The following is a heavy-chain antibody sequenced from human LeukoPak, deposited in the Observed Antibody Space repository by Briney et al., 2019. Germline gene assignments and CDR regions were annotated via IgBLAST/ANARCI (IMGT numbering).Heavy chain of an antibody. Sequence: GPLRLSRDASGFTLRAYHMSRIPQAPGKGPECVSYISSSGSTIYYADSVKGRFTISRNNAKNSLYLQMNSLRAEDTAVYYCARVSSSWYYFDYWGQGTLVTVSS. J-gene: IGHJ4*02. CDR2: ISSSGSTI. CDR1: GFTLRAYH. V-gene: IGHV3-11*04. D-gene: IGHD6-13*01. CDR3: ARVSSSWYYFDY.